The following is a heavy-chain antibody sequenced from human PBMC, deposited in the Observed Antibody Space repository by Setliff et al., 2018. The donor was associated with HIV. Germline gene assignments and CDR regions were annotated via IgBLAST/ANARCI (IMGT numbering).Heavy chain of an antibody. Sequence: ASVKVSCKASGYTFNGYYMHWVRQAPGQGLEWMGRINPNSGGTKYGQKFQGRVTMTRDTSISTAYMELSRLISDDTAVYYCARESRDIVATSPLDYWGQGTLVTVSS. CDR3: ARESRDIVATSPLDY. V-gene: IGHV1-2*06. J-gene: IGHJ4*02. CDR2: INPNSGGT. CDR1: GYTFNGYY. D-gene: IGHD5-12*01.